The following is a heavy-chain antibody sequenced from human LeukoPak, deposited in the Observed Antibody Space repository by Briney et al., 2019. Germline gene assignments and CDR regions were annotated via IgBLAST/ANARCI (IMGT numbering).Heavy chain of an antibody. D-gene: IGHD5-18*01. CDR3: ARDTGGGYSCYDC. CDR1: GFTFSSYW. V-gene: IGHV3-7*01. Sequence: PGGSLRLSCAASGFTFSSYWMTWIRQAPGKGLEWVANIKQDGSEKYYVDSVKGRFTISRDNAKNSLYLQTNSLRAEDTAVYYCARDTGGGYSCYDCWGQGTLVTASS. CDR2: IKQDGSEK. J-gene: IGHJ4*02.